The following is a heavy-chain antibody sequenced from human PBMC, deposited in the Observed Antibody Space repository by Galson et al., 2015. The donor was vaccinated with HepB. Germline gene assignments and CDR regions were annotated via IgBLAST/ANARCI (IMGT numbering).Heavy chain of an antibody. CDR1: GYTFTSYA. Sequence: SVKVSCKASGYTFTSYAMHWVRQAPGQRLEWMGWINAGNGNTKYSQKFQGRVTITRDTSASTAYMELSSLRSEDTAVYYCARDGGVGYCSGGSCYPPVDYFDYWGQGTLVTVSS. CDR3: ARDGGVGYCSGGSCYPPVDYFDY. D-gene: IGHD2-15*01. J-gene: IGHJ4*02. V-gene: IGHV1-3*01. CDR2: INAGNGNT.